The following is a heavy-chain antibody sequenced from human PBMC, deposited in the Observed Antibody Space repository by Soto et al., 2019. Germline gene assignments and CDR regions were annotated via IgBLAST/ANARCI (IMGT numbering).Heavy chain of an antibody. V-gene: IGHV3-30-3*01. CDR2: IPNTENKK. D-gene: IGHD6-13*01. CDR3: ARTAGGRVRGALDI. CDR1: GCTFSSYG. J-gene: IGHJ3*02. Sequence: DLEESGGGVVQPGTSLRLSCVASGCTFSSYGMHWVRQAPGKGLEWVAVIPNTENKKYYADSVKGRFTISRDNSQNTLFLQMDSLMSEDTAMYYCARTAGGRVRGALDIWGQGTMVTVS.